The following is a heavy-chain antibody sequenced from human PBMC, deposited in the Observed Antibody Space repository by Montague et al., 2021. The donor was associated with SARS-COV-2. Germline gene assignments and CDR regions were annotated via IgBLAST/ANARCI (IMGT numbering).Heavy chain of an antibody. D-gene: IGHD6-13*01. J-gene: IGHJ6*02. CDR3: AREQQLAPRGFGVDA. V-gene: IGHV4-59*11. CDR2: ISYSGST. Sequence: SETLSLTCTVSDVPTSAHFWSWTRQSPGKGLEWIGYISYSGSTKYSPSLTSRVTISLGSSRKHLSLELRSVTAADTAVYHCAREQQLAPRGFGVDAWGQGTTVIVTS. CDR1: DVPTSAHF.